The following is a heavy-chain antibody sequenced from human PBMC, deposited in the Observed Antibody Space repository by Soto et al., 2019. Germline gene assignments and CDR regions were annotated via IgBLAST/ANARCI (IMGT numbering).Heavy chain of an antibody. CDR2: INHSGST. V-gene: IGHV4-34*01. CDR3: ARGIAAAGTGYYFDY. D-gene: IGHD6-13*01. CDR1: GGSFSGYY. Sequence: SETLSLTCAVYGGSFSGYYWSWIRQPPGKGLEWIGEINHSGSTNYNPSLKSRVTISVDTPKNQFSLKLSSVTAADTAVYYCARGIAAAGTGYYFDYWGQGTLVTVSS. J-gene: IGHJ4*02.